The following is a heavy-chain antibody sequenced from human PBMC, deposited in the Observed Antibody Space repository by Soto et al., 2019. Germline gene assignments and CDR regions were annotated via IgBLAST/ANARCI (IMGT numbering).Heavy chain of an antibody. D-gene: IGHD6-19*01. Sequence: PVGSLRLSCAASGFIFSNFGMHWVRQAPGKRLEWVAVIWYDGSNEYYADSVKGRFTISKDNSKNTLYLQMNSLRAEDTAVYYCARDDIPGIAVATYGMDVWGQGTTVTVSS. V-gene: IGHV3-33*01. J-gene: IGHJ6*02. CDR3: ARDDIPGIAVATYGMDV. CDR2: IWYDGSNE. CDR1: GFIFSNFG.